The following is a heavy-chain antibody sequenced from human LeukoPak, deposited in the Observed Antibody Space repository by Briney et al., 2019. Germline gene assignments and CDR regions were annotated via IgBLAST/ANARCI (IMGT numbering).Heavy chain of an antibody. CDR2: IYTDGST. CDR1: GGSISPYF. V-gene: IGHV4-4*09. Sequence: SETLSLTCTVSGGSISPYFWSWIRQPPGKGPEWIGYIYTDGSTKYNPSLKSRVTISLDTSKNQFSLKLSSVTAADTAVYYCARRQIYFDYWGQGTLVTVPS. J-gene: IGHJ4*02. CDR3: ARRQIYFDY.